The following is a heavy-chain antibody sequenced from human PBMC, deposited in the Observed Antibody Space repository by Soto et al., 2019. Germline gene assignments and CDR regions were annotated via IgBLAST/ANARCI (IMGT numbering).Heavy chain of an antibody. Sequence: SETLSLTCTVSGGSISSSDYYWSWIRQPPGKGLEWIGYIYYSGSTYYNPSLKSRVTISVDTSKNQFSLKLSSVTAADTAVYYCARSDFWSGYYTDYWGQGTLVTVSS. J-gene: IGHJ4*02. CDR1: GGSISSSDYY. V-gene: IGHV4-30-4*01. D-gene: IGHD3-3*01. CDR3: ARSDFWSGYYTDY. CDR2: IYYSGST.